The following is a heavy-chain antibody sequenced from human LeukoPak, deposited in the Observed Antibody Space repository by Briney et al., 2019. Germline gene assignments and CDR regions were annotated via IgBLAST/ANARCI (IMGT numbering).Heavy chain of an antibody. D-gene: IGHD3-10*01. CDR3: ATLSGSYSFDY. CDR2: ISYDGSNK. V-gene: IGHV3-30*03. CDR1: GFTFSSYG. J-gene: IGHJ4*02. Sequence: GRSLRLSCAASGFTFSSYGMHWVRQAPGKGLEWVAVISYDGSNKYYADSVKGRFTISRDNPKNTLYLQMNSLRAEDTAVYYCATLSGSYSFDYWGQGTLVTVSS.